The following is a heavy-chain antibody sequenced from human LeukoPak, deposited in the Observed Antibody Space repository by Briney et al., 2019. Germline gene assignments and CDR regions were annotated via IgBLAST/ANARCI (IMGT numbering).Heavy chain of an antibody. V-gene: IGHV3-30*02. CDR2: IRYDGSNK. CDR3: ARDIVVGATTPFDY. CDR1: GFTFSSYG. J-gene: IGHJ4*02. D-gene: IGHD1-26*01. Sequence: GGSLRLSCAASGFTFSSYGMHWVRQAPGKGLEWVAFIRYDGSNKYYADSVKGRFTISRDNSKNTLYLQMNSLRAEDTAVYYCARDIVVGATTPFDYWGQGTLVTVSS.